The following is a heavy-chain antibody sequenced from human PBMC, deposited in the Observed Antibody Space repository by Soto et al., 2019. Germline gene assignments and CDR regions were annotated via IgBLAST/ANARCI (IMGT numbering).Heavy chain of an antibody. J-gene: IGHJ3*02. V-gene: IGHV3-23*01. CDR1: GFTFSSYA. CDR2: ISGSGGST. Sequence: EVQLLESGGGLVQPGGSLRLSCAASGFTFSSYAMSLVRQAPGKGLEWVSAISGSGGSTYYTDSVKGRFTISRDNSKNTLYLQMNSLRAEDTAVYYCAKIPHSSSWYLAAFDIWGQGTMVTVSS. CDR3: AKIPHSSSWYLAAFDI. D-gene: IGHD6-13*01.